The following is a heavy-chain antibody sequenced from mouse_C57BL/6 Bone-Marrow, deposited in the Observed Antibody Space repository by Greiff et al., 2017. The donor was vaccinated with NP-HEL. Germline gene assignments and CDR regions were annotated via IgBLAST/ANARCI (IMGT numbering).Heavy chain of an antibody. CDR1: GYTFTSYG. J-gene: IGHJ2*01. Sequence: VQLQQSGAELARPGASVKLSCKASGYTFTSYGISWVKQRTGQGLEWIGEIYPRSGNTYYNEKFKGKATLTADKSSSTAYMELRSLTSEDSAVYFCARDDYYGSSYYFDCWGQGTTLTVSS. D-gene: IGHD1-1*01. CDR3: ARDDYYGSSYYFDC. CDR2: IYPRSGNT. V-gene: IGHV1-81*01.